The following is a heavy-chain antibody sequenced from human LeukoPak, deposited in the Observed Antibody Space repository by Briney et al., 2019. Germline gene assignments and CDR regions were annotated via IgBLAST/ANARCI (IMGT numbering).Heavy chain of an antibody. CDR1: GGSISSTF. D-gene: IGHD6-19*01. CDR2: ISKSASA. Sequence: SETLSLTCTVSGGSISSTFWSCIRQPPGKGLEWIGLISKSASAKYNPSLESRVTISMDTSKHQFSLRLSSVTAADTAVYYCARSHSSGWSKFDPWGQGTLVTISS. J-gene: IGHJ5*02. V-gene: IGHV4-59*01. CDR3: ARSHSSGWSKFDP.